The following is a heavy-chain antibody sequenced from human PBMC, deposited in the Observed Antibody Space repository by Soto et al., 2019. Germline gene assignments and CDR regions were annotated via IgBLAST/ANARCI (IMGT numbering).Heavy chain of an antibody. Sequence: QVQLVQSGAEEKKPGASVKVSCKAPGYTFTSYAMHWVRQAPGQRLEWMGWINAGNGNTKYSQKFQGRVTITRDTSASTAYMELSSLRSEEPAVYYCARAWVVVTASDYWGQGTVVTVSS. CDR1: GYTFTSYA. CDR3: ARAWVVVTASDY. J-gene: IGHJ4*02. CDR2: INAGNGNT. V-gene: IGHV1-3*05. D-gene: IGHD2-21*02.